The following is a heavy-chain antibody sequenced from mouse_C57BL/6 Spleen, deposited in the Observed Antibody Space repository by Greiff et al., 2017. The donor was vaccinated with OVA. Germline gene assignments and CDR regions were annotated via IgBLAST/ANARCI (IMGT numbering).Heavy chain of an antibody. CDR1: GYTFTSYG. Sequence: QVQLKQSGAELARPGASVKLSCKASGYTFTSYGISWVKQRTGQGLEWIGEIYPRSGNTYYNEKFKGKATLTADKSSSTAYMELRSLTSEDSAVYFCARARGDYDDYFDYWGQGTTLTVSS. CDR2: IYPRSGNT. CDR3: ARARGDYDDYFDY. J-gene: IGHJ2*01. V-gene: IGHV1-81*01. D-gene: IGHD2-4*01.